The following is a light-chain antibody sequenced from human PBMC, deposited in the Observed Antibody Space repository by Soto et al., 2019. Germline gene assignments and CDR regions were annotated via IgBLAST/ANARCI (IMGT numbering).Light chain of an antibody. V-gene: IGKV3-11*01. J-gene: IGKJ1*01. Sequence: EIVLTQSPATLSLSPGERATLSCRASQSVSSYLVWYQQKPGQAPRLLMSDASNRATGIPARFSGSGSGTDFTLTISSLEPEDFAVYYCQQRRSWPRTFGQGTKVEIK. CDR2: DAS. CDR3: QQRRSWPRT. CDR1: QSVSSY.